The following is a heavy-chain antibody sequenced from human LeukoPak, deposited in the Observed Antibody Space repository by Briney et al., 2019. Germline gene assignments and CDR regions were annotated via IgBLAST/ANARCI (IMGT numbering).Heavy chain of an antibody. CDR1: GFTFSSYW. CDR2: IKQDGSEK. D-gene: IGHD6-13*01. Sequence: GGSLRLSCAASGFTFSSYWMSWVRQAPGKGLEWVANIKQDGSEKYYVDSVKGRFTISRDNAKNSLYLQMNSLRAEDTAVYYCARGVTHYSSSCPYWGQGTLVTVSS. V-gene: IGHV3-7*01. J-gene: IGHJ4*02. CDR3: ARGVTHYSSSCPY.